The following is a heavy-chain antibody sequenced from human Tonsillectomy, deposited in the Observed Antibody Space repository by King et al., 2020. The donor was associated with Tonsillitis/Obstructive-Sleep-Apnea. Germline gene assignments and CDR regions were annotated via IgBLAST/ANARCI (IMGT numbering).Heavy chain of an antibody. V-gene: IGHV3-74*01. CDR3: ASTLHSNFLRRYFDL. CDR2: INSDGSST. Sequence: VQLVESGGGLVQPGGSLRLSCAASGFTFSSYWMHWVRQAPGKGLVWVSRINSDGSSTSYADSVKGRFTISRDNAKNALYLQMNSLRAEDTAVYYCASTLHSNFLRRYFDLWGRGTLVTVSS. J-gene: IGHJ2*01. CDR1: GFTFSSYW. D-gene: IGHD4-11*01.